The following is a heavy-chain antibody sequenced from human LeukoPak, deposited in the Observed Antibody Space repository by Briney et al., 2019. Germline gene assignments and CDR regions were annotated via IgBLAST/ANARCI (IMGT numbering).Heavy chain of an antibody. V-gene: IGHV3-23*01. CDR2: IGTNVDRT. CDR1: GFTFSSYA. Sequence: GGSLRLSCVASGFTFSSYAMSWVRQAPGKGLEWVSIIGTNVDRTFYADFVKGRFTISRDNSNNTLYLHMNSLRVEDTAVYCCVKDLARYYDTSGYEYFDYWGQGTLVSVSS. D-gene: IGHD3-22*01. J-gene: IGHJ4*02. CDR3: VKDLARYYDTSGYEYFDY.